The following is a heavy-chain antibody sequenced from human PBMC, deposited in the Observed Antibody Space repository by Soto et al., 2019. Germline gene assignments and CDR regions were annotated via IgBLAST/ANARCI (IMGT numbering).Heavy chain of an antibody. J-gene: IGHJ4*02. CDR1: GFTFSSYA. CDR2: ISGSGGST. D-gene: IGHD3-22*01. V-gene: IGHV3-23*01. CDR3: AKTTPMIVVVTGFDY. Sequence: GSLRLSCAASGFTFSSYAMSWVRQAPGKGLEWISAISGSGGSTYYADSVKGRFTISRDNSKNTLYLQMNSLRAEDTAVYYCAKTTPMIVVVTGFDYWGEGTLVTVSS.